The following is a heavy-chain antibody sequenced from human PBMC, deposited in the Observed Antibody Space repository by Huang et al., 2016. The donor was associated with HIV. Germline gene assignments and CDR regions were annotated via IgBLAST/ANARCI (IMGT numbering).Heavy chain of an antibody. CDR1: GYSFNTQW. CDR2: IYPGDSQT. D-gene: IGHD6-19*01. J-gene: IGHJ3*01. Sequence: EVQLVQSGADVKKPGESLKISCKASGYSFNTQWIAWGRQMPATGLEWMGIIYPGDSQTKYSPSCQGPGTFSVDKSIRTAYLQWSSLEASDTAMYFCARHQSGRLGDAYDVWGQGTLVTVSS. V-gene: IGHV5-51*01. CDR3: ARHQSGRLGDAYDV.